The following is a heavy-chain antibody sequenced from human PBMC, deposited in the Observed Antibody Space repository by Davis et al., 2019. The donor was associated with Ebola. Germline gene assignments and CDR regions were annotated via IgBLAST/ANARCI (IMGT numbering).Heavy chain of an antibody. Sequence: GESLKISCAVSGFTVSSNYMSWVRQAPGKGLEWVANIKQDGSEKYYVDSVKGRFTISRDNAKNSLYLQMNSLRAEDTAVYYCARSSIAARPGYYYGMDVWGQGTTVTVSS. CDR2: IKQDGSEK. D-gene: IGHD6-6*01. CDR3: ARSSIAARPGYYYGMDV. V-gene: IGHV3-7*01. CDR1: GFTVSSNY. J-gene: IGHJ6*02.